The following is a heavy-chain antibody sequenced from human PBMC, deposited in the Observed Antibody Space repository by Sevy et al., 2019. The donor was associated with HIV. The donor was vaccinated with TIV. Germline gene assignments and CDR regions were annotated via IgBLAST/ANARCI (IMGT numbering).Heavy chain of an antibody. CDR3: ARQMHYYDSAGYYHWDY. J-gene: IGHJ4*02. CDR2: IYYTGST. V-gene: IGHV4-39*01. D-gene: IGHD3-22*01. Sequence: SETLSLTCTVSVASISTSNNYWGWIRQPPGKGLEGIANIYYTGSTYYNPSLKSRVTIFADTSKNQFSLKRSSVTAADTAVYYCARQMHYYDSAGYYHWDYWGQGTLVTVSS. CDR1: VASISTSNNY.